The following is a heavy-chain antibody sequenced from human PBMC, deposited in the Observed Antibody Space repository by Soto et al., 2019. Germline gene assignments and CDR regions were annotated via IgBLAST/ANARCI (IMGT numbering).Heavy chain of an antibody. CDR1: GFTFSSFA. CDR2: LTGSGDST. V-gene: IGHV3-23*01. CDR3: AKGTAVTAGDMAY. D-gene: IGHD4-17*01. J-gene: IGHJ4*02. Sequence: EVQLLESGGGLVQPGGSLRLSCAASGFTFSSFAMTWVRQAPGKGLEWVSSLTGSGDSTYYADSVKGRFTISRDNSKNTLYRQMNGLRADDTALYYCAKGTAVTAGDMAYWGQGPLVTVSS.